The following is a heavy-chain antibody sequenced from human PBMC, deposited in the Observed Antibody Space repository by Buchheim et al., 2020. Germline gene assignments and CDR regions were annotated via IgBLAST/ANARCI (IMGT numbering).Heavy chain of an antibody. V-gene: IGHV5-51*01. D-gene: IGHD1-26*01. CDR1: GYRFTSYW. Sequence: EVQLVQSGAEVKKPGETLKISCKGSGYRFTSYWIAWVRQMPGKGLEWMGVIDPGDSDTRYSPSFQGQVTISADKSISTAYLQWSSLRASDTAIYYCTTLPGSWDRFDYWGQGTL. J-gene: IGHJ4*02. CDR2: IDPGDSDT. CDR3: TTLPGSWDRFDY.